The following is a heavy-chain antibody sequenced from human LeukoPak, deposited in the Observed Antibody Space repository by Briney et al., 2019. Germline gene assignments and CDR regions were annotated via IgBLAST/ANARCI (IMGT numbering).Heavy chain of an antibody. J-gene: IGHJ4*02. D-gene: IGHD3-10*01. V-gene: IGHV3-30-3*01. CDR2: ISYDGSNK. Sequence: GGSLRLSCAASGFTFSSYAMHWVRQAPGKGLEWVAVISYDGSNKYYADSVKGRFTISRDNSKNTLYLQMNSLRAEDTAVYYCASSVRFSYYFDYWGQGTLVTVSS. CDR1: GFTFSSYA. CDR3: ASSVRFSYYFDY.